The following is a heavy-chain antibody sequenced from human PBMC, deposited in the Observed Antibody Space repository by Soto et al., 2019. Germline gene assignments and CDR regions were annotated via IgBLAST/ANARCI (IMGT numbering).Heavy chain of an antibody. CDR1: GGSFSGYY. V-gene: IGHV4-34*01. Sequence: PSETLSLTCAVYGGSFSGYYWSWIRQPPGKGLEWIGAIDHSDNTNYNPSLKSRVTISVDTSKNQFSQKLRSVTAADTAVYYCARLIAGASTGLYYFESWGQGTLVTVSS. CDR2: IDHSDNT. D-gene: IGHD6-13*01. CDR3: ARLIAGASTGLYYFES. J-gene: IGHJ4*02.